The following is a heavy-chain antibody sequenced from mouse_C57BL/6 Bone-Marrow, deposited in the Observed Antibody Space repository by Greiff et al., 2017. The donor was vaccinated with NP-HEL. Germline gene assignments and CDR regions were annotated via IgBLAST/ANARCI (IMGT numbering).Heavy chain of an antibody. CDR2: ISSGGSYT. Sequence: EVQRVESGGDLVKPGGSLKLSCAASGFTFSSYGMSWVRQTPDKRLEWVATISSGGSYTYYPDSVKGRFTISRDNAKNTLYLQMSSLKSEDTAMYYCARMGSSYYFDYWGQGTTLTVSS. CDR1: GFTFSSYG. J-gene: IGHJ2*01. V-gene: IGHV5-6*01. CDR3: ARMGSSYYFDY. D-gene: IGHD1-1*01.